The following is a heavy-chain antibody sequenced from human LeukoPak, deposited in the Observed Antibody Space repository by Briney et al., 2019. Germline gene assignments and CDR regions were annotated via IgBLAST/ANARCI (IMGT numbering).Heavy chain of an antibody. J-gene: IGHJ4*02. V-gene: IGHV3-23*01. CDR2: LSGSGGGT. CDR3: AKRGVVIRVILVGFHKEAYYFDS. Sequence: GGSLRLSCAVSGITLSNYGMSWVRQAPGKGLEWVAGLSGSGGGTNYADSVKGRFTISRDNAKNTLYLQMNSLRAEDTAVYFCAKRGVVIRVILVGFHKEAYYFDSWGQGALATVSS. D-gene: IGHD3-10*01. CDR1: GITLSNYG.